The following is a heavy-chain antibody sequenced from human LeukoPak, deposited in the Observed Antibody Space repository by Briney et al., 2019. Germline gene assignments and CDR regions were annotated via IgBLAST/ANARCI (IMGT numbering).Heavy chain of an antibody. CDR1: GGSFSGYY. CDR2: INHSGST. Sequence: SETLSLTCAVYGGSFSGYYWSWIRQPPGKGLEWIGEINHSGSTNYNPSLKSRVTISVDTSKNQFSLKLSSVTAADTAVYYCARARITIFGVVAYFDYWGQGTLVTVSS. J-gene: IGHJ4*02. D-gene: IGHD3-3*01. V-gene: IGHV4-34*01. CDR3: ARARITIFGVVAYFDY.